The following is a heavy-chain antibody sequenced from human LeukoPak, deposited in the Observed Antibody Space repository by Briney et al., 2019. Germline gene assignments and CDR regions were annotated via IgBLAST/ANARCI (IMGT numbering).Heavy chain of an antibody. CDR1: GFTFSSYS. J-gene: IGHJ3*02. CDR2: ISSSSSYI. V-gene: IGHV3-21*01. CDR3: ASSEPNDAFDI. D-gene: IGHD1-14*01. Sequence: GRSLRLSCAASGFTFSSYSMNWVRQAPGKGLEWVSSISSSSSYIYYADSVKGRFTISRDNAKNSLYLQMNSLRAEDTAVYYCASSEPNDAFDIWGQGTMVTVSS.